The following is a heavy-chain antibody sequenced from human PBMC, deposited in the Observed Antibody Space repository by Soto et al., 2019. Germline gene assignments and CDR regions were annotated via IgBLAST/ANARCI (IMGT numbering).Heavy chain of an antibody. V-gene: IGHV4-39*01. CDR3: NGIAAAGIMGNWFDP. CDR2: IYYSGST. Sequence: SETLSLTCTVSGGSISSSSYYWGWIRQPPGKGLEWIGSIYYSGSTYYNPSLKSRVTISVDTSKNQFSLKLSSVTAADTAVYYCNGIAAAGIMGNWFDPWGQGTLVTVSS. D-gene: IGHD6-13*01. J-gene: IGHJ5*02. CDR1: GGSISSSSYY.